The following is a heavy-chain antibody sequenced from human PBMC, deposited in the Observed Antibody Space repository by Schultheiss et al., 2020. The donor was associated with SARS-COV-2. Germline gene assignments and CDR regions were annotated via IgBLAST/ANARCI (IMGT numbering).Heavy chain of an antibody. CDR2: INLSGEST. CDR1: KFTFSSYG. J-gene: IGHJ6*02. D-gene: IGHD2/OR15-2a*01. Sequence: GGSLRLSCAASKFTFSSYGMHWVRQAPGKGLEAVSTINLSGESTYYATSVKGRFTISRDNSKNTVYFQMSSLRVEETAVYYCAKSLSSLNRFYYYYGLGVWGRESSGTVSS. V-gene: IGHV3-23*01. CDR3: AKSLSSLNRFYYYYGLGV.